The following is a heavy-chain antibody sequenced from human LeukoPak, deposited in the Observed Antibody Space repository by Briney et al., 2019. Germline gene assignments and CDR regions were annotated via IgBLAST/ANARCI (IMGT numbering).Heavy chain of an antibody. CDR1: GYTFSNYG. CDR3: ARHSGSGWQALGY. D-gene: IGHD6-19*01. J-gene: IGHJ4*02. Sequence: ASVTVSCKASGYTFSNYGISWVRQAPGLGLEWMGWTSYNGNTNYAQKFQDRVTMTTDTSTTTAYMELRSLESDDTAVYYCARHSGSGWQALGYWGQGTLVTVSS. CDR2: TSYNGNT. V-gene: IGHV1-18*04.